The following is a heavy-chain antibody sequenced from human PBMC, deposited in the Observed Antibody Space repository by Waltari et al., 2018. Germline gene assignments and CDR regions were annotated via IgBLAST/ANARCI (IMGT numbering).Heavy chain of an antibody. CDR1: GYNFIGYY. CDR3: ARQAARNFDY. J-gene: IGHJ4*02. CDR2: INPNTGGT. V-gene: IGHV1-2*02. Sequence: QVQLVQSGAEVMKPGASVNVSCKASGYNFIGYYIHWVRQAPGQGLEWMGWINPNTGGTKYAQKYQGRVTLTRDKSISTAYMELSSLGSDDMAVFYCARQAARNFDYWGQGTLVTVSS.